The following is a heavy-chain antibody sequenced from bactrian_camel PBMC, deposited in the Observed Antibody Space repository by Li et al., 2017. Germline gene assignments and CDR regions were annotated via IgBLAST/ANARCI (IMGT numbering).Heavy chain of an antibody. CDR2: IYTGGGTT. Sequence: HVQLVESGGGSVQAGGSLRLSCVSSRHLANSNCMVWFRQAPGKEREGVARIYTGGGTTGYSDSVKGRFTISQDTFKNTLYLQMTRLKPEDTGSYYCGAGEDRWFGSVRRCTWTANSVWGQGTQVTVS. D-gene: IGHD6*01. J-gene: IGHJ4*01. CDR3: GAGEDRWFGSVRRCTWTANSV. V-gene: IGHV3S54*01. CDR1: RHLANSNC.